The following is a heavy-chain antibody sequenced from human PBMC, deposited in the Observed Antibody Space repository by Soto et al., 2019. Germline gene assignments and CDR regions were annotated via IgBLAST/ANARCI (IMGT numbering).Heavy chain of an antibody. CDR3: AKDDFTDRGDDYFDY. V-gene: IGHV3-23*01. CDR1: GFSFTNFA. J-gene: IGHJ4*02. CDR2: IGASGDIT. Sequence: SLRLSCAASGFSFTNFAMSWVRQAPGKGLEWVAGIGASGDITWYADSVKGRLSISRDNSKNTLYLQLNSLRFEDMAVYYCAKDDFTDRGDDYFDYWGPGTLVTVSS. D-gene: IGHD2-21*02.